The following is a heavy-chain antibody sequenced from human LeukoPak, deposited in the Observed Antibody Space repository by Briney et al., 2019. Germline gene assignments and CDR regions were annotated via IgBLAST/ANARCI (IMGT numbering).Heavy chain of an antibody. Sequence: ASVKVSCKASGYTFTGYYMHWVRQAPGQGLEWMGWINLKSGGTNYAGKFQGRVTMTRGTTTSTAYMDLSRLRSVDTAVYYCARSPHILTGENFDYWGQGTLVTVSS. CDR1: GYTFTGYY. J-gene: IGHJ4*02. V-gene: IGHV1-2*02. CDR3: ARSPHILTGENFDY. D-gene: IGHD3-9*01. CDR2: INLKSGGT.